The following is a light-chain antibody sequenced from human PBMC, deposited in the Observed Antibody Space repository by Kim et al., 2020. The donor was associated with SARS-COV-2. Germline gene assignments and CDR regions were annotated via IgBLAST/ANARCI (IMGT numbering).Light chain of an antibody. CDR2: YVS. Sequence: QSALTQPASVSGSPGQSITISCTGTSSDVGVFNFVSWHQQHPGKAPQLMIFYVSKRPSGVSNRFSGSKSGNTASLTISVLQAEDEADYYCSSYTSSSTRVFGGGTQLTVL. V-gene: IGLV2-14*01. CDR3: SSYTSSSTRV. CDR1: SSDVGVFNF. J-gene: IGLJ3*02.